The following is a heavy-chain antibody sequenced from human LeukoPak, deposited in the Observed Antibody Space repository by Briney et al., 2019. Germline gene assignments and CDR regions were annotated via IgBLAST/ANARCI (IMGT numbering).Heavy chain of an antibody. CDR2: ISAYNGNT. CDR3: ARVWQQLVLDY. Sequence: ASVNVSCKASGYTFTSYGISWVRQAPGQGLEWMGWISAYNGNTNYAQKLQGRVTMTTDTSTSTAYMEVRSLRSDDTAVYYCARVWQQLVLDYWGQGTLVTVSS. D-gene: IGHD6-13*01. V-gene: IGHV1-18*01. J-gene: IGHJ4*02. CDR1: GYTFTSYG.